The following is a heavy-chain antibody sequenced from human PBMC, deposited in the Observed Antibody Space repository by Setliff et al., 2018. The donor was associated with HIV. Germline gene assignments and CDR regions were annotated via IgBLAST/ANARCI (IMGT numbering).Heavy chain of an antibody. V-gene: IGHV4-59*01. CDR1: GGSITSYF. CDR2: TYYDGKT. J-gene: IGHJ4*02. CDR3: AREIYGGNSRPFDY. D-gene: IGHD4-17*01. Sequence: SETLSLTCSVSGGSITSYFWHWIRQPPGKGLEWIGYTYYDGKTDYNPSLKSWGTISVDTSKNQFSLKLTSVTAADTAVYYCAREIYGGNSRPFDYWGQGTLVTVSS.